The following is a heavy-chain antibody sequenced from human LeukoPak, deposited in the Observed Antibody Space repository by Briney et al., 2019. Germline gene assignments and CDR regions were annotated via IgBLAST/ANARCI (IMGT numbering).Heavy chain of an antibody. CDR3: ARVDTNWFDP. CDR2: INHRGST. D-gene: IGHD5-18*01. Sequence: PSETLSLTCADSGGSFSAYYWSWIRQPPGKGLEWIGEINHRGSTNYNPSLKSRVIISVDTSKNQFSLKLSSVTAADTAVYYCARVDTNWFDPWGQGTLVTVSS. CDR1: GGSFSAYY. J-gene: IGHJ5*02. V-gene: IGHV4-34*01.